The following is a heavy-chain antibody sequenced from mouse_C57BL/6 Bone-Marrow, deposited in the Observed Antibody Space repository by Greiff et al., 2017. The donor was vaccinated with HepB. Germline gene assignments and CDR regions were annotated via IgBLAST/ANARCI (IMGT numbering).Heavy chain of an antibody. J-gene: IGHJ4*01. CDR2: ISSGGST. D-gene: IGHD2-4*01. CDR3: ARGGITTSYAMDY. V-gene: IGHV5-6-5*01. CDR1: GFTFSSYA. Sequence: EVKLVESGGGLVKPGGSLKLSCAASGFTFSSYAMSWVRQTPEKRLEWVAFISSGGSTYYPDSVKGRFTISRDNARNILYLQMSSLRSEDTAMYYCARGGITTSYAMDYWGQGTSVTVSS.